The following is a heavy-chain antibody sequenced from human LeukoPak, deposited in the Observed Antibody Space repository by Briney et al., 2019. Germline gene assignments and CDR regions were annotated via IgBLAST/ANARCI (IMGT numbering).Heavy chain of an antibody. CDR3: VRVVTTSSGWYHFDN. CDR2: SQTTKPNSCTT. J-gene: IGHJ4*02. V-gene: IGHV3-72*01. Sequence: PGRSLRLSSAASGLTITDHHMDWVRQAPGGWMEWVGRSQTTKPNSCTTEYAASVKGRCTIPRDDSKNSLYLQLNSLKTEDTAVYYCVRVVTTSSGWYHFDNWGQGTLVTVSS. D-gene: IGHD6-13*01. CDR1: GLTITDHH.